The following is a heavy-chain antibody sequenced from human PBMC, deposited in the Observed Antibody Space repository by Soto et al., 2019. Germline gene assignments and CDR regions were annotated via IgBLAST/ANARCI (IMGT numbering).Heavy chain of an antibody. V-gene: IGHV3-23*01. CDR2: ISGSGGST. J-gene: IGHJ4*02. D-gene: IGHD3-10*01. Sequence: EVQLLESGGGLVQPGGSLRLSCAASGFTFSSYAMSWVRQAPWNGLECVSAISGSGGSTYYADSVKGRFTISRDNSKNTLYLQMNSLRAEDTDVYYCAKYGGTGSGSYPIDYWGQGTLVTVSS. CDR1: GFTFSSYA. CDR3: AKYGGTGSGSYPIDY.